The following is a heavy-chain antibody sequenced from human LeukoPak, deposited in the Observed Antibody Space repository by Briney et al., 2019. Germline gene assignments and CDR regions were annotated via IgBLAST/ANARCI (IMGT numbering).Heavy chain of an antibody. V-gene: IGHV4-39*02. CDR1: GGSISTSNYF. Sequence: SETLSLTCTVSGGSISTSNYFWGCIRQPPGKGLEWIGTIYYRGSTYYNPSLESRVTISIDTSKNHFSLNLSSVTAADTAVYYCARRYCGSGSPFDYWGQGTLVTVSS. D-gene: IGHD3-10*01. CDR3: ARRYCGSGSPFDY. J-gene: IGHJ4*02. CDR2: IYYRGST.